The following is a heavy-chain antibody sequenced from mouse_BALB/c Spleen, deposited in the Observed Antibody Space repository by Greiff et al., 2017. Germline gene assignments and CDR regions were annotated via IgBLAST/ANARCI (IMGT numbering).Heavy chain of an antibody. CDR2: ILPGSGST. CDR3: ARNYGNYWYFDV. V-gene: IGHV1-9*01. CDR1: GYTFSSYW. J-gene: IGHJ1*01. Sequence: QVHVKQSGAELMKPGASVKISCKATGYTFSSYWIEWVKQRPGHGLEWIGEILPGSGSTNYNEKFKGKATFTADTSSNTAYMQLSSLTSEDSAVYYCARNYGNYWYFDVWGAGTTVTVSS. D-gene: IGHD2-1*01.